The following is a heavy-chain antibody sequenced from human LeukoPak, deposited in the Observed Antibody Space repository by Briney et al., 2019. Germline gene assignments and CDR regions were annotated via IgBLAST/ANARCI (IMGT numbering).Heavy chain of an antibody. CDR1: GGSISSYY. D-gene: IGHD4-17*01. CDR2: IYYSGST. V-gene: IGHV4-59*01. CDR3: ARADYGDYKFDY. J-gene: IGHJ4*02. Sequence: SETLSLTCTVSGGSISSYYWSWIRQPPGKGLEWIGYIYYSGSTNYNPSLKSRVTISVDTSKNQFSLKLGSVTAADTAVYYCARADYGDYKFDYWGQGTLVTVSS.